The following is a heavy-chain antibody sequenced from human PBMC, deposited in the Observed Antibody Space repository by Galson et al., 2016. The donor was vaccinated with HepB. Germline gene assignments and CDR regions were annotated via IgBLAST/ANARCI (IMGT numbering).Heavy chain of an antibody. CDR1: GYTFTRHW. CDR3: ARGMTEGSDY. Sequence: QSGAEVKKSGESLKISCKGSGYTFTRHWIGWVRQLPGKGLEWMGTIYPGDSDTKYSPSFQGQATISVDKSINTAYLQWSSLKTSDTGMYYCARGMTEGSDYWGQGTLVSVSS. J-gene: IGHJ4*02. D-gene: IGHD3-10*01. CDR2: IYPGDSDT. V-gene: IGHV5-51*01.